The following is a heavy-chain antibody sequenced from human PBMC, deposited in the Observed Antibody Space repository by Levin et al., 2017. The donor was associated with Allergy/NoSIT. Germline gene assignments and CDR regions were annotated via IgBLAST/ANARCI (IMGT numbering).Heavy chain of an antibody. D-gene: IGHD7-27*01. CDR2: IRSKAYGGTT. CDR3: TRDFRNWGYAFDI. J-gene: IGHJ3*02. V-gene: IGHV3-49*03. Sequence: GGSLRLSCTASGFTFGDYAMSWFRQAPGKGLEWVGFIRSKAYGGTTEYAASVKGRFTISRDDSKSIAYLQMNSLKTEDTAVYYCTRDFRNWGYAFDIWGQGTMVTVSS. CDR1: GFTFGDYA.